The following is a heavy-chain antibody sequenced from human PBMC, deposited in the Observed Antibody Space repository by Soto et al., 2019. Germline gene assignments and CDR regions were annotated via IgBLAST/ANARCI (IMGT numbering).Heavy chain of an antibody. CDR3: ARYPYYYYCSGYYPPPAREGIYYYYGMDV. J-gene: IGHJ6*02. CDR2: ISAYNGNT. D-gene: IGHD3-22*01. Sequence: ASVKVSCKASGYTFTSYGISWVRQAPGQGLEWMGWISAYNGNTNYAQKLQGRVTMTTDTSTSTAYMELRSLRSDNTAVYYSARYPYYYYCSGYYPPPAREGIYYYYGMDVWGQGTTVTVSS. CDR1: GYTFTSYG. V-gene: IGHV1-18*01.